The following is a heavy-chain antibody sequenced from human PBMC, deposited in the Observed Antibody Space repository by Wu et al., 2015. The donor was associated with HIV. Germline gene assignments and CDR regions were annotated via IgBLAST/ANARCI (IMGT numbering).Heavy chain of an antibody. J-gene: IGHJ4*02. D-gene: IGHD4-17*01. CDR2: IIPIFGTA. CDR3: ASTLQHDYGDMGYFDY. Sequence: QVQLVQSGAEVKKPGSSVKVSCKASGGTFSSYAISWVRQAPGQGLEWMGRIIPIFGTANYAQKFQGRVTITADESTSTAYMELSSLRSEDTAVYYCASTLQHDYGDMGYFDYWGQGTLVTVSS. V-gene: IGHV1-69*13. CDR1: GGTFSSYA.